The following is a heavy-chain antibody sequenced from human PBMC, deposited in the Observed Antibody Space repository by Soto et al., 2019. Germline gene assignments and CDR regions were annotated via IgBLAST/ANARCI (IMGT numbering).Heavy chain of an antibody. CDR1: GYTFTGYY. CDR2: IKPNSGGT. J-gene: IGHJ2*01. Sequence: QVQLVQSGAEVKKPGASVKVSCKASGYTFTGYYMHWVRPATGQGLEWMGWIKPNSGGTNYAQKFQGWVTMTRDTSSSTAYMELSMLISDDTAVYYCARESPITCWYFDLWGRGTLVTVSS. CDR3: ARESPITCWYFDL. V-gene: IGHV1-2*04. D-gene: IGHD5-12*01.